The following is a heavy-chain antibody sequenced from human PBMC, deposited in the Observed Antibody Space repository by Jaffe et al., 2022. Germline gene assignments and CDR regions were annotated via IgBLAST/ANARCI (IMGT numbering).Heavy chain of an antibody. D-gene: IGHD2-21*01. CDR1: GFSLNTRGVG. CDR2: IYWNDDK. V-gene: IGHV2-5*01. J-gene: IGHJ5*02. Sequence: QITLRESGPTVVKPTQTLTLTCTFSGFSLNTRGVGVGWIRQPPGKALEWLGYIYWNDDKDYSPSLRSRLTITKDSSNNQVVLTMTNMDPVDTATYYCARRLNRAHISGRNCFDPWGQGTLVTVSS. CDR3: ARRLNRAHISGRNCFDP.